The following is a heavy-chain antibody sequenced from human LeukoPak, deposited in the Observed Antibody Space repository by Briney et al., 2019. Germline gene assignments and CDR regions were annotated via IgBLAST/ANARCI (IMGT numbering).Heavy chain of an antibody. D-gene: IGHD3-10*01. CDR3: ARVRSSGSPLDY. CDR2: ISKSSSST. V-gene: IGHV3-11*05. J-gene: IGHJ4*02. Sequence: GGSLRLSCAASGFTFSDYYMSWIRQAPGKGLEGVSYISKSSSSTNYADSVKGRFSISSDNAKNSLYLQLNSLTVEDTAVYYCARVRSSGSPLDYWGQGTLVTVSS. CDR1: GFTFSDYY.